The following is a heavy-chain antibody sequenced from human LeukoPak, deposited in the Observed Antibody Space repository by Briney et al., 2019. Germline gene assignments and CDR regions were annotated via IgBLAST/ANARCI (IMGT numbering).Heavy chain of an antibody. CDR3: ATTALEYRGSYFDY. D-gene: IGHD6-6*01. Sequence: SETLSLTCAVSGDSITNPKWWSWVRQPPGKGLEWLGEIYYSGTANYNPSLGSRVTISVDKSKNQLSLRLSSVTAADTAVYYCATTALEYRGSYFDYWGQGTLVTVSS. CDR2: IYYSGTA. J-gene: IGHJ4*02. CDR1: GDSITNPKW. V-gene: IGHV4-4*02.